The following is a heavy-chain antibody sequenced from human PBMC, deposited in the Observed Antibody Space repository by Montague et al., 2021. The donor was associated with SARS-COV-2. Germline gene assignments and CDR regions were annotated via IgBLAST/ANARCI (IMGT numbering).Heavy chain of an antibody. J-gene: IGHJ5*02. V-gene: IGHV3-21*01. CDR2: ISSSSSYI. Sequence: SLRLSCAASGFTFSSYSMNWVRQAPGKGLEWVSSISSSSSYIYYADSVKGRFTISRDNAKNSLYLQMNSLRAEDTAVYYCARADSSSWYLDWFDPWGQETLVTVSS. CDR1: GFTFSSYS. D-gene: IGHD6-13*01. CDR3: ARADSSSWYLDWFDP.